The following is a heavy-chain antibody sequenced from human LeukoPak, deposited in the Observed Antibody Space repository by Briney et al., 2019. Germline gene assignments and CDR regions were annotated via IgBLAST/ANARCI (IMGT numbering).Heavy chain of an antibody. J-gene: IGHJ6*03. Sequence: GGSLRLSCAAAGFTFDDYNMHWVRQVPGKGLEWVSLITWNGDGTYYADSVEGRFTISRDNSKNALYLQMNSLRTEDTALYYCAKDKWLRGYYYYYMDVWGKGTTVTVSS. CDR1: GFTFDDYN. CDR2: ITWNGDGT. CDR3: AKDKWLRGYYYYYMDV. D-gene: IGHD5-12*01. V-gene: IGHV3-43*01.